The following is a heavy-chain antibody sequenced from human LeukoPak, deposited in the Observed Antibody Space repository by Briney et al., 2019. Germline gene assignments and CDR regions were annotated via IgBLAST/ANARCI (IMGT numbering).Heavy chain of an antibody. Sequence: PGGSLRLSCAASGFTFSSYSMNWVRQAPGKGLEWVSSISSSSSYIYYADSVKGRFTVSRDNSKNTLYLQMNSLRVEDTAVYYCARDSATGYYSDYWGQGTLVTVSS. CDR3: ARDSATGYYSDY. CDR1: GFTFSSYS. D-gene: IGHD3-9*01. J-gene: IGHJ4*02. V-gene: IGHV3-21*01. CDR2: ISSSSSYI.